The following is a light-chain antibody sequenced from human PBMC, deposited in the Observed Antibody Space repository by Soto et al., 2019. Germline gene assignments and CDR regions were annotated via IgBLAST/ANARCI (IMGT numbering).Light chain of an antibody. V-gene: IGLV3-1*01. Sequence: SYELTQPPSLSVSPGQTASISCSGDKLGDKYACWYQQKPGQSPVLVMYQDTKRPSGIPERFSGSNSGNTATLTISGTRAMDEADYYCQAWDGSTAVFGGGTKLTVL. CDR1: KLGDKY. CDR3: QAWDGSTAV. CDR2: QDT. J-gene: IGLJ2*01.